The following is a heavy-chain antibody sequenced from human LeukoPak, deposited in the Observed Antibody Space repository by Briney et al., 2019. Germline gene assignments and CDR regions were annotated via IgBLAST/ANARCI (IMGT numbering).Heavy chain of an antibody. CDR3: ARGMHGGNSNRGNGMDV. Sequence: SETLSLTCTVSGGSISSYYWSWIRQPPGKGLEWIGEINHSGSTNYNPSLKSRVTISVGTSKNQFSLKLSSVTAADTAVYYCARGMHGGNSNRGNGMDVWGQGTTVTVSS. CDR1: GGSISSYY. J-gene: IGHJ6*02. D-gene: IGHD4-23*01. CDR2: INHSGST. V-gene: IGHV4-34*01.